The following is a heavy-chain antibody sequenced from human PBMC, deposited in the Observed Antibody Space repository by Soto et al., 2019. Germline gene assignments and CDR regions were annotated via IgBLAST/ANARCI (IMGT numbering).Heavy chain of an antibody. CDR3: ARRYGASFNY. CDR1: GGSISSYD. V-gene: IGHV4-59*01. CDR2: IYYSGST. J-gene: IGHJ4*02. Sequence: QVQLQESGPGLVKPSETLSLTCTVSGGSISSYDWSWIRRPPGKGLEWIGYIYYSGSTNYNPSLKSRVTISVDTSKNQFSLKLSSVTAADTAVYYCARRYGASFNYWGQGTLVTVSS. D-gene: IGHD4-17*01.